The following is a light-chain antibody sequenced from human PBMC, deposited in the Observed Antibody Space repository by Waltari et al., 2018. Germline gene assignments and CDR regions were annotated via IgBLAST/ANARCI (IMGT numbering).Light chain of an antibody. V-gene: IGLV2-14*03. J-gene: IGLJ1*01. CDR2: DVI. CDR1: SSDVGRYNY. Sequence: QSALTQPAFVSGSPGQSITLSCTGTSSDVGRYNYVSWYQQHPDKVPKLLIFDVIYRPSGVSDRFSGSKSGNTASLTISGLRADDEADYYCLSFSAVGTRVFGTGTRVTVL. CDR3: LSFSAVGTRV.